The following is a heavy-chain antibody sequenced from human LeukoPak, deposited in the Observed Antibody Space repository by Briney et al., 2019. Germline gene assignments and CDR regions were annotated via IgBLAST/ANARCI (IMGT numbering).Heavy chain of an antibody. CDR3: AKDPYYDFWSGYPTYLDY. Sequence: PGGSLRLPCAASGFTFSSYAMSWVRQAPGKGLEWVSAISGSGGSTYYADSVKGRFTISRDNSKNTLYLQMNSLRAEDTAVYYCAKDPYYDFWSGYPTYLDYWGQGTLVTVSS. D-gene: IGHD3-3*01. CDR2: ISGSGGST. J-gene: IGHJ4*02. CDR1: GFTFSSYA. V-gene: IGHV3-23*01.